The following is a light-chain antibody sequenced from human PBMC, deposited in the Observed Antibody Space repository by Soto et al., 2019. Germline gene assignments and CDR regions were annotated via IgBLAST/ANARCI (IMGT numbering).Light chain of an antibody. CDR2: DAS. CDR3: QQSYSTAWT. Sequence: EIVLTQSPGTLSLSPGERATLSCRASQSVSSSYLAWYQQIPGQAPRLLIYDASNRATGIPARFSGSGSGTDFTLTISSLQPEDFATYYCQQSYSTAWTFGQGTKVDI. CDR1: QSVSSSY. J-gene: IGKJ1*01. V-gene: IGKV3D-20*02.